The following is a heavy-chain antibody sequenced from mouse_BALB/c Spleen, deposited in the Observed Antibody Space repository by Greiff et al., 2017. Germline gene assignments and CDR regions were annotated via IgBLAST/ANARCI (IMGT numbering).Heavy chain of an antibody. V-gene: IGHV1-9*01. Sequence: QVQLKESGAELMKPGASVKISCKATGYTFSSYWIEWVKQRPGHGLEWIGEILPGSGSTNYNGKFKGKATLTADKSSSTAYMQLSSLTSVDSAVYFCARGIITTVVENWYFDVWGAGTTVTVSS. D-gene: IGHD1-1*01. J-gene: IGHJ1*01. CDR1: GYTFSSYW. CDR2: ILPGSGST. CDR3: ARGIITTVVENWYFDV.